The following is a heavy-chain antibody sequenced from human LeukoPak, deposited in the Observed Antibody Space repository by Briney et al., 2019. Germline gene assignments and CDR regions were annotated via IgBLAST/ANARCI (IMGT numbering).Heavy chain of an antibody. CDR3: ARAPTTVTIHFDY. J-gene: IGHJ4*02. CDR1: GYTFTSYY. CDR2: INPSGGST. Sequence: GASVKVSCKASGYTFTSYYMHWVRQAPGQGLEWMGIINPSGGSTSYAQKFQGRVTITTDESTSTAYMELNSLRSDDTAVYYCARAPTTVTIHFDYWGQGTLVTVSS. D-gene: IGHD4-17*01. V-gene: IGHV1-46*01.